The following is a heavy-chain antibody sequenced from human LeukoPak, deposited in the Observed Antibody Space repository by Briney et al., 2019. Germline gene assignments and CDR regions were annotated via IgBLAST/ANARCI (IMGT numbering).Heavy chain of an antibody. V-gene: IGHV4-59*01. J-gene: IGHJ2*01. CDR3: ARGLPGGYDILTGYYPGSYFDL. D-gene: IGHD3-9*01. CDR2: IYYSGST. CDR1: GGSISSYY. Sequence: SETLSLTCTVSGGSISSYYWSWIRQPPGKGLEWIGYIYYSGSTNYNPSLKSRVTISVDTSKNQFSLKLSSVTAADTAVYYCARGLPGGYDILTGYYPGSYFDLWGRGTLVTVSS.